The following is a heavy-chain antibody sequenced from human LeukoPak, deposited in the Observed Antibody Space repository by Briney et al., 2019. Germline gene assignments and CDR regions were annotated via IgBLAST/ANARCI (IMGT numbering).Heavy chain of an antibody. V-gene: IGHV1-69*13. CDR1: GYTFTSYG. CDR3: ARGVVAPAKAFDI. Sequence: ASVKVSCKASGYTFTSYGISWVRQAPGQGLEWMGGIIPIFGTANYAQKFQGRVTITADESTSTAYMELSSLRSEDTAVYYCARGVVAPAKAFDIWGQGTMVTVSS. D-gene: IGHD2-15*01. J-gene: IGHJ3*02. CDR2: IIPIFGTA.